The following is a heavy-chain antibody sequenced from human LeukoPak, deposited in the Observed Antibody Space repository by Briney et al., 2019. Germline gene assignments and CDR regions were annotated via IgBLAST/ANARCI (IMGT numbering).Heavy chain of an antibody. J-gene: IGHJ4*02. CDR3: ARDLYDTFDY. D-gene: IGHD3-16*01. V-gene: IGHV3-21*01. CDR1: GFTFSSYS. CDR2: ISSSGSYI. Sequence: PGGSLRLSCAASGFTFSSYSMNWVRQAPGKGLEWVSSISSSGSYIYYADSVKGRFTISRDNAKNTLYLQMNSLRAEDTAVYYCARDLYDTFDYWGQGTLVTVSS.